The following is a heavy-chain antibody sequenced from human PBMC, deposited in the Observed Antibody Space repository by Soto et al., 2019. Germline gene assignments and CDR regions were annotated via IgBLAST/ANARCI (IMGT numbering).Heavy chain of an antibody. J-gene: IGHJ4*02. CDR3: VREEAAAYFDN. CDR1: GFTFSSFP. V-gene: IGHV3-30-3*01. Sequence: GGSLRLSCAASGFTFSSFPVHWVRQAPGKGLEWVALISYDGSKKYYADSVKGRFTISRDNSMYALYLQMDSLSAEDTAVYYCVREEAAAYFDNWGQGTQVTVSS. CDR2: ISYDGSKK. D-gene: IGHD6-13*01.